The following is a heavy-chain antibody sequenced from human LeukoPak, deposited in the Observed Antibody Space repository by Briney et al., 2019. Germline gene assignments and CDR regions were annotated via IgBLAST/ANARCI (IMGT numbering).Heavy chain of an antibody. Sequence: PGGSLRLSCAASGFTFSSYAMSWVRQAPGKGLEWVSAISGSGGSTYYADSVKGRFTISRDNSKNTLYLQMNSPRAEDTAVYYCASPPRGTRTQNYFDYWGQGTLVTVSS. D-gene: IGHD2-2*01. J-gene: IGHJ4*02. CDR1: GFTFSSYA. CDR3: ASPPRGTRTQNYFDY. CDR2: ISGSGGST. V-gene: IGHV3-23*01.